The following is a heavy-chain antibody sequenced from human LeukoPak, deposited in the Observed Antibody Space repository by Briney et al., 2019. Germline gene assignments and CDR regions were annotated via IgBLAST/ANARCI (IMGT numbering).Heavy chain of an antibody. V-gene: IGHV4-61*02. CDR2: IYTSGST. CDR3: ARDRYYYDGTLDY. J-gene: IGHJ4*02. D-gene: IGHD3-22*01. CDR1: GGSISSGSYY. Sequence: SETLSLTCTVSGGSISSGSYYWSWIRQPAGKGLEWIGRIYTSGSTNYDPSLKSRVTISVDTSKNQFSLKLSSVTAADTAVYYCARDRYYYDGTLDYWGQGTLVTVSS.